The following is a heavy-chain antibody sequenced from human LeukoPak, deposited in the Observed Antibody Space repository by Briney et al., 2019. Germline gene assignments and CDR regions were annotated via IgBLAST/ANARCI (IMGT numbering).Heavy chain of an antibody. CDR2: IYLGDSDT. CDR1: GYSFTNYW. CDR3: ARKGRYCSSTNCPFDY. J-gene: IGHJ4*02. V-gene: IGHV5-51*01. Sequence: GESLKISYKGSGYSFTNYWIGWVRQMPGKGLEWMGIIYLGDSDTRYSPSFQGQVTISADKSISIAYLQWSSLKASDTAMYYCARKGRYCSSTNCPFDYWGQGTLATVSS. D-gene: IGHD2-2*01.